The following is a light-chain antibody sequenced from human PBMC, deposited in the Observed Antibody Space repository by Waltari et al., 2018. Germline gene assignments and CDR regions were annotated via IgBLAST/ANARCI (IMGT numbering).Light chain of an antibody. Sequence: QSALTQPASVSGSAGQSLTISCTGTRRYIGSYNLVSWYQQHPGKAPKVMIYEDNKRPSGVSNRFSCSKSGNTASLTISVLQSEDEADYYCCSYAGMDTNILFGGGTKLTVL. CDR2: EDN. CDR1: RRYIGSYNL. V-gene: IGLV2-23*01. CDR3: CSYAGMDTNIL. J-gene: IGLJ2*01.